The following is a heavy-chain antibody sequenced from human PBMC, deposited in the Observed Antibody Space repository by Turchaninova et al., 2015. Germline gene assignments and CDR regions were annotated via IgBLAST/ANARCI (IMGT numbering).Heavy chain of an antibody. J-gene: IGHJ4*02. V-gene: IGHV4-39*01. CDR2: IHYGGST. D-gene: IGHD4/OR15-4a*01. Sequence: QLQLQESGPGLVKPSETLSLPCTVPCDPFSSTHYYWGWFRQPPGKGLEWIGIIHYGGSTYDNPSLKSRLTISVHTSKSQFSLKLTSVTASDTAIYYCARRVPGPVRFDYWGLGTLVTVSS. CDR1: CDPFSSTHYY. CDR3: ARRVPGPVRFDY.